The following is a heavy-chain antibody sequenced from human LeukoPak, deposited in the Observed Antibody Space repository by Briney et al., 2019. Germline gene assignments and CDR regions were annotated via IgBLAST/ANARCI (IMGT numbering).Heavy chain of an antibody. J-gene: IGHJ4*02. D-gene: IGHD1-14*01. Sequence: GASVKVSCKASGYTFTGSYMHWVRQDPGQGLEWMGWINPNIGGTNYAQKFQGRVTMTRATSTSTAYMELSRLRSDQTAVYYCARDHRRPNRVGRGFDYWGQGTLVTVSS. CDR2: INPNIGGT. CDR3: ARDHRRPNRVGRGFDY. CDR1: GYTFTGSY. V-gene: IGHV1-2*02.